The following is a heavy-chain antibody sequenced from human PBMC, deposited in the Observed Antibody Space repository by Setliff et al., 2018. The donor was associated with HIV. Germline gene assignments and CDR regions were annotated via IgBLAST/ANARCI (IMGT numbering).Heavy chain of an antibody. CDR2: ISGYNGNT. Sequence: ASVKVSCKASGYTFTSDGISWVRQAPGQGLEWMGWISGYNGNTKYVQKYQGRVTMTTDTSTSKVYMELRTLRSDDTAVYYCARVPYRSAWFSGGHDAFDVWGQGTMVTVSS. J-gene: IGHJ3*01. CDR1: GYTFTSDG. D-gene: IGHD6-19*01. V-gene: IGHV1-18*01. CDR3: ARVPYRSAWFSGGHDAFDV.